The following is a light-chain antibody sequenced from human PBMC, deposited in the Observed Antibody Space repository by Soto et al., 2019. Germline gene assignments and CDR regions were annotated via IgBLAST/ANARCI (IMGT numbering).Light chain of an antibody. CDR2: GAS. J-gene: IGKJ1*01. V-gene: IGKV1-6*01. CDR3: LQDINYPWT. Sequence: AIQMTQCPSPLSSSLVDTVTIPSRESQGIRNDLGWYQQKPGKPPKVLIYGASNLQSGVPPRFSGSGSGTDFTLAISSLQPEDSATYYCLQDINYPWTFGQGTKV. CDR1: QGIRND.